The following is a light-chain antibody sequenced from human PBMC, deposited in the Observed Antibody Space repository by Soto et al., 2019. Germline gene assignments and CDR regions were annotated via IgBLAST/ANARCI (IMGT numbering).Light chain of an antibody. Sequence: DIQMTQSPSSLSASVGDRVTITCRASQSINSYLNWYQHKPGKAPKVLIYAASSLQGGVPPRFSGSGSGTDFTLTINSLQPEDFATYYCQQSYSKPYTFGQGTKVDIK. CDR1: QSINSY. V-gene: IGKV1-39*01. J-gene: IGKJ2*01. CDR3: QQSYSKPYT. CDR2: AAS.